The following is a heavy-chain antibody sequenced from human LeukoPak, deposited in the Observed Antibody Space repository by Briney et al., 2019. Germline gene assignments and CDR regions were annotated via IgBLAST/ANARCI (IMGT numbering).Heavy chain of an antibody. Sequence: SETLSLTCTVSGGSISGYYWSWIRQPPGKGLEWIGYIYYSGSTSYNPSLSSRVTISVDTSKNQFSLKLSSVTAADTAVYYCARDSSGFPDAFDIWGQGTMVTVSS. CDR1: GGSISGYY. V-gene: IGHV4-59*01. CDR3: ARDSSGFPDAFDI. D-gene: IGHD6-19*01. J-gene: IGHJ3*02. CDR2: IYYSGST.